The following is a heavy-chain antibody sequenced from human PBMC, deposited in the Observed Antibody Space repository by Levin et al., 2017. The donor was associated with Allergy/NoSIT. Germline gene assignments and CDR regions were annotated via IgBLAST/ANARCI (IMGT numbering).Heavy chain of an antibody. Sequence: PGGSLRLSCVASGFTFSNYGMHWVRQAPGKGLEWISFISSSSGTIYYADSAKGRFTISGDNAKNSLFLQMSSLGAEDTAVYYCATGGLVGASYYFDSWGQGTLVTVSS. CDR3: ATGGLVGASYYFDS. CDR2: ISSSSGTI. V-gene: IGHV3-48*01. D-gene: IGHD1-26*01. J-gene: IGHJ4*02. CDR1: GFTFSNYG.